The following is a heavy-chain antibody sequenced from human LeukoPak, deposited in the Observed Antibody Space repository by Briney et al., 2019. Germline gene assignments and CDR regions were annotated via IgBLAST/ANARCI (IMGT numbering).Heavy chain of an antibody. Sequence: ASVKVSCKASGYTFTDYFMHWVRQAPGQGLEWMGWITPNNGGTHFAEKFQGRVTMTRDTPISTAYMELTRLTPDDTAVYYCARGGAGDYVANWGQGTLVTVSS. V-gene: IGHV1-2*02. CDR3: ARGGAGDYVAN. CDR2: ITPNNGGT. D-gene: IGHD4-17*01. CDR1: GYTFTDYF. J-gene: IGHJ4*02.